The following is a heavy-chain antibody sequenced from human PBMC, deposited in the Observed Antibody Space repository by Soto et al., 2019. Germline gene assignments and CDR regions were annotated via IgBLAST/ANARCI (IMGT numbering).Heavy chain of an antibody. CDR3: ARDTKDYGDDAFDI. CDR2: ISAYNGNT. Sequence: ASVKVSCKASGYTSTSYGISWVRQAPGQGLEWMGWISAYNGNTNYAQKLQGRVTMTTDTSTSTAYMELRSLRSDDTAVYYCARDTKDYGDDAFDIWGQGTMVTVSS. CDR1: GYTSTSYG. J-gene: IGHJ3*02. D-gene: IGHD4-17*01. V-gene: IGHV1-18*01.